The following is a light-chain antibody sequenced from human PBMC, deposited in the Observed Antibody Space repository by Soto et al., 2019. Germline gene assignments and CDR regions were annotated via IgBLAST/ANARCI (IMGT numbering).Light chain of an antibody. CDR1: SSGVENYNL. J-gene: IGLJ2*01. V-gene: IGLV2-23*01. Sequence: QSVLTQPASVSGSPGQSITLSCTRTSSGVENYNLVSWYQHHPGKAPKLMIYEGSQRPSGVSDRFSGSKSGNTASLTISGLQAEDEADYYCSSYAGAVVFGGGTKVTVL. CDR2: EGS. CDR3: SSYAGAVV.